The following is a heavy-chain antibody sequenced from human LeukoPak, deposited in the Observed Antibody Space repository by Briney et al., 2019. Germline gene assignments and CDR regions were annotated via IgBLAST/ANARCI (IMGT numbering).Heavy chain of an antibody. Sequence: ASVKVSCKASGYTFTGYYMHWVRQAPGQGLEWMGWINPNSGGTNYAQKFQGRVTMTRDTSISTAYMELSRLRSDDTAVYYCARDQALGIFRDAFDIWGQGTMVTVSS. D-gene: IGHD7-27*01. CDR3: ARDQALGIFRDAFDI. CDR2: INPNSGGT. V-gene: IGHV1-2*02. J-gene: IGHJ3*02. CDR1: GYTFTGYY.